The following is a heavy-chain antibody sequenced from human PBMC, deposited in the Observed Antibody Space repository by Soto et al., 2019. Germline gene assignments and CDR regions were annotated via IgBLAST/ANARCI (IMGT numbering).Heavy chain of an antibody. CDR1: GFTFSHYF. Sequence: QVQLVESGGGLAKPGGSLRLSCAASGFTFSHYFMTWIRQAPGKGLEWVSHISNSGSTTYYADSVKGRFTISRDNAKDTLSLQMTSVRAEDTAVSYCVSEKYCSGGTCYSDSWGQGTLFTVSS. CDR2: ISNSGSTT. J-gene: IGHJ4*02. V-gene: IGHV3-11*01. D-gene: IGHD2-15*01. CDR3: VSEKYCSGGTCYSDS.